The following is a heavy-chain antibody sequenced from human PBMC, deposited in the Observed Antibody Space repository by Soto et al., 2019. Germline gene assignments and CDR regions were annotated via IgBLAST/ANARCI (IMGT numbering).Heavy chain of an antibody. V-gene: IGHV3-48*02. CDR3: ARAGIVLMVYAAYYFDY. J-gene: IGHJ4*02. D-gene: IGHD2-8*01. CDR1: GFTFSSYS. Sequence: ELQLVESGGGLVQPGGSLRLSCAASGFTFSSYSMNWVRQAPGKGLEWVSYISSSSSTIYYADSVKGRFTISRDNAKNSLYLQMNSLRDEDTAVYYCARAGIVLMVYAAYYFDYWGQGTLVTVSS. CDR2: ISSSSSTI.